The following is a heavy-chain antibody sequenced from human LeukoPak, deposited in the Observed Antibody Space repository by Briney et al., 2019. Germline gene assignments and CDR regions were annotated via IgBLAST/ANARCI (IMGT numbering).Heavy chain of an antibody. Sequence: GSLRLPCAASGFSFRSYSMNWVRQAPGKGLEWVSSISGSSSYIYYADAVKGRFTTSRDNAKNSLYLQMNSLRAEDTAVYYCARDLSGGDYFVYYFDYWGQGTLVTVSS. CDR3: ARDLSGGDYFVYYFDY. CDR2: ISGSSSYI. CDR1: GFSFRSYS. V-gene: IGHV3-21*01. J-gene: IGHJ4*02. D-gene: IGHD4-17*01.